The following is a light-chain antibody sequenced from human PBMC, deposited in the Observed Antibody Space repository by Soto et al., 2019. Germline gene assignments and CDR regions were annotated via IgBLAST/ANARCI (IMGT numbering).Light chain of an antibody. CDR1: ETISNY. J-gene: IGKJ4*01. Sequence: DIQMTQSPSSLSASVGDRVTITCRASETISNYLNWYQQKPGKAPTLLIYAASSLQTGAPSRFSGSGSGTDIHLTISSLQTEDFATYYCHQTYSTITFGAGTTMEIK. CDR3: HQTYSTIT. V-gene: IGKV1-39*01. CDR2: AAS.